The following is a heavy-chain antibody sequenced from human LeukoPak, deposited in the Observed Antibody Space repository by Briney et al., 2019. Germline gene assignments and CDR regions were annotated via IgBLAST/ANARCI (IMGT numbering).Heavy chain of an antibody. CDR1: GFTFSSYS. CDR3: ARDSTLTVTETNFDY. CDR2: ISSSSSYI. V-gene: IGHV3-21*01. D-gene: IGHD4-17*01. Sequence: GGSLRLSYAASGFTFSSYSMNWVRQAPGKGLEWVSSISSSSSYIYYADSVKGRFTISRDNAKNSLYLQMNSLRAEDTAVYYCARDSTLTVTETNFDYWGQGTLVTVSS. J-gene: IGHJ4*02.